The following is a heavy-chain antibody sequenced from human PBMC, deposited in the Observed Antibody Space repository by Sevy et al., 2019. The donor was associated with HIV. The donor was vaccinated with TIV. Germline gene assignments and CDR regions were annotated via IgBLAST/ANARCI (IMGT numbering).Heavy chain of an antibody. CDR1: GGSISSGGYS. CDR3: ARGAMVRGVTIFDY. CDR2: IYHSGST. J-gene: IGHJ4*02. Sequence: SETLSLTCAVSGGSISSGGYSWSWIRQPPGKGLEWIGYIYHSGSTYYNPSLKSRVTISVDRSKNQFSLKLSSVTAADTAVYYWARGAMVRGVTIFDYWGQGTLVTVSS. V-gene: IGHV4-30-2*01. D-gene: IGHD3-10*01.